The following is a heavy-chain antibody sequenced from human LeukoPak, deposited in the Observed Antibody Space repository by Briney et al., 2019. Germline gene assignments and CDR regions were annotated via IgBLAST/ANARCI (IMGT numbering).Heavy chain of an antibody. D-gene: IGHD2-21*02. CDR1: GFTFSSYS. Sequence: GGSLRLSCAASGFTFSSYSMNWVRQAPGKGLEWVSSISSSSSYIYYADSVKGRFTISRDNAKNSLYLQMNSLRAEDTAVYYCARAGSYGCGGDCYSDAFDIWGQGTMVTVSS. J-gene: IGHJ3*02. CDR3: ARAGSYGCGGDCYSDAFDI. V-gene: IGHV3-21*01. CDR2: ISSSSSYI.